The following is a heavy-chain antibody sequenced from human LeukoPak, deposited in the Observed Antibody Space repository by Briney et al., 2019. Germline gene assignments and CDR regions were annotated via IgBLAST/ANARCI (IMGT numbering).Heavy chain of an antibody. CDR2: ISSSGSTI. Sequence: GGSLRLSCAASGFTFSSYEMNWVRQAPGKGLEWVSYISSSGSTIYYADSVKGRFTISRDNAKNSLYLQMNSLRAEDTAVYYCARDGYYSRNYYFDYWGQGTLVTVSS. V-gene: IGHV3-48*03. D-gene: IGHD3-3*01. CDR3: ARDGYYSRNYYFDY. CDR1: GFTFSSYE. J-gene: IGHJ4*02.